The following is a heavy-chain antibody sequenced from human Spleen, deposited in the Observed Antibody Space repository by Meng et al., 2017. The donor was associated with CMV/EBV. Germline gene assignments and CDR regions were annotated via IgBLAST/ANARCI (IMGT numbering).Heavy chain of an antibody. J-gene: IGHJ4*02. CDR2: INPNSGAT. D-gene: IGHD6-6*01. V-gene: IGHV1-2*02. CDR1: GYTFTGYY. Sequence: SGYTFTGYYMHWVRQAPGQGLEWMGWINPNSGATNYAQKFQGRVTMTRDTSISTAYMEVSRLRSDDTAVYYCARGGELLLGRSNDYWGQGTLVTVSS. CDR3: ARGGELLLGRSNDY.